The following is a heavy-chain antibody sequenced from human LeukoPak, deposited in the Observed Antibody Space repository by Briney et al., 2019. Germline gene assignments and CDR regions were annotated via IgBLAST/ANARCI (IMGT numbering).Heavy chain of an antibody. J-gene: IGHJ4*02. CDR1: GCSFTSYW. Sequence: GESLKISCKGSGCSFTSYWIGWVRQMPGKGVGGRVVIYPGDSDTSYSPSFQRQVTISADKSINTAYLQWSRLKASDTAMNYSARHAYGGNCNDYWGQATLVTVPS. CDR2: IYPGDSDT. D-gene: IGHD4-23*01. CDR3: ARHAYGGNCNDY. V-gene: IGHV5-51*01.